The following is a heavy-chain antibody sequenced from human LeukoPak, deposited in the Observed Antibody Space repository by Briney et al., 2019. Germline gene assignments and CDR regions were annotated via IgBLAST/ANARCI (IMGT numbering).Heavy chain of an antibody. CDR1: GFTFSSYW. Sequence: GGSLRLSCAASGFTFSSYWMHWVRQAPGKGLVWVSRINSDGSSTSYADSVKGRFTISRDNAKNTLYLQMNSLRAEDTAVYYCARESRFYDSSGYLDYWGQGTLVTVSS. CDR2: INSDGSST. J-gene: IGHJ4*02. V-gene: IGHV3-74*01. D-gene: IGHD3-22*01. CDR3: ARESRFYDSSGYLDY.